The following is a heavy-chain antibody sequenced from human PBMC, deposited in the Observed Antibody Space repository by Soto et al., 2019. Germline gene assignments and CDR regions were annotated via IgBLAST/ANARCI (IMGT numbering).Heavy chain of an antibody. D-gene: IGHD2-21*02. J-gene: IGHJ4*02. CDR2: IYYTGTT. CDR3: ARRGTVVTYDY. V-gene: IGHV4-39*01. Sequence: QLQLQESGPGLVKPSETLSLTCTVSGGSISSSSYYWGWIRQPPGKGLEWIGSIYYTGTTYYKPSLKRRVTISVDTSKNQFSLKLSSVTAADTAVYYCARRGTVVTYDYWGQGTLVTVSS. CDR1: GGSISSSSYY.